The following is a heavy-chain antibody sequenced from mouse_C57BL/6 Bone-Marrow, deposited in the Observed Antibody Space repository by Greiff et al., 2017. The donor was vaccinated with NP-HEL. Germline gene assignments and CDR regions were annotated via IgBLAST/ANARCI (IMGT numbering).Heavy chain of an antibody. J-gene: IGHJ2*01. CDR2: INPSSGYT. D-gene: IGHD1-1*01. CDR3: ALITTVPVDY. CDR1: GYTFPSYT. V-gene: IGHV1-4*01. Sequence: QVQLQQSGAELARPGASVKMSCKASGYTFPSYTMHWVKQRPGQGLEWIGYINPSSGYTKYNQKFKDKATLTAGKSSSTAYMQLSSLTSEDSAVYYCALITTVPVDYWGQGTTLTVSS.